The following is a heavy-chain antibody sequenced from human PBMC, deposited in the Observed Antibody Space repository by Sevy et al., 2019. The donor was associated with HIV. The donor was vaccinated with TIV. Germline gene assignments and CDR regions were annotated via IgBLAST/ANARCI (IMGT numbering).Heavy chain of an antibody. CDR3: AKDEKYQLPRGTFDY. CDR2: ISSSGGST. D-gene: IGHD2-2*01. CDR1: GFTFNNYA. Sequence: GGSLRLSCAASGFTFNNYAMSWVRQAPGKGLEWVSAISSSGGSTYYADSVKGRFTISRDNSKKTLYLQMNSLRAEDTAIYYCAKDEKYQLPRGTFDYWGQGTLVTVSS. V-gene: IGHV3-23*01. J-gene: IGHJ4*02.